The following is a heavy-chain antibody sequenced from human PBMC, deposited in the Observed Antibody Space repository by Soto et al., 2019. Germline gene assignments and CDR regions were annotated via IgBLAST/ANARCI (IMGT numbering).Heavy chain of an antibody. Sequence: VSVKVSCKASGYTLTSDGISWVRQAPGQGLEWMGWISAYNGNTNYAQKLQGRVTMTTDTSTSTAYMELRSLRSDDTAVYYCARVRGTYYDFWSGYYIPFDYWRQGTLVTVSS. J-gene: IGHJ4*02. CDR2: ISAYNGNT. CDR1: GYTLTSDG. CDR3: ARVRGTYYDFWSGYYIPFDY. D-gene: IGHD3-3*01. V-gene: IGHV1-18*01.